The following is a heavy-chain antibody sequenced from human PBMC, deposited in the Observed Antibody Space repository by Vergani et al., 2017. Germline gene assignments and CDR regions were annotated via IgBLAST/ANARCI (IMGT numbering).Heavy chain of an antibody. CDR3: ARGGQEAAVSSGWYWGWDYYYYYGMDV. CDR2: INPNSGGT. Sequence: QVQLVQSGAEVKKPGASVKVSCKASGYTFTGYYMHWVRQAPGQGLAWMGWINPNSGGTNYAQKFQGRVTMTRDTSISTAYMELSRLRSDDTAVYYCARGGQEAAVSSGWYWGWDYYYYYGMDVWGQGTTVTVSS. V-gene: IGHV1-2*02. D-gene: IGHD6-19*01. CDR1: GYTFTGYY. J-gene: IGHJ6*02.